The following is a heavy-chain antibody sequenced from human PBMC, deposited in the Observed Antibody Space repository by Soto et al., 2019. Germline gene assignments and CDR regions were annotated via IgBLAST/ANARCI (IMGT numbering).Heavy chain of an antibody. V-gene: IGHV1-3*01. D-gene: IGHD3-16*01. CDR2: INAGNGNT. CDR1: GYTFTSYA. CDR3: ARDRGGGDFVDY. Sequence: ASVKVSCKASGYTFTSYAMHWVRQAPGQRLEWMGWINAGNGNTKYSQKFQGRVTITRDTSAATAYMELTSLRSEDTAVYYCARDRGGGDFVDYWGQGTLVTVSS. J-gene: IGHJ4*02.